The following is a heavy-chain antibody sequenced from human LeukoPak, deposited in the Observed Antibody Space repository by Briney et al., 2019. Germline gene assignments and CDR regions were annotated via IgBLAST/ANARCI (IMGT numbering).Heavy chain of an antibody. CDR2: ISSSGSTI. CDR3: ARDTYYYDSSGYNDY. D-gene: IGHD3-22*01. Sequence: PGGSLRLSCAASGFTFSDYYMSWIRQAPGKGLEWVSYISSSGSTIYYADSVKGRFTISRDNAKNSLYLQMNSLRAEDTAVYYCARDTYYYDSSGYNDYWGQGTLVTVSS. V-gene: IGHV3-11*04. CDR1: GFTFSDYY. J-gene: IGHJ4*02.